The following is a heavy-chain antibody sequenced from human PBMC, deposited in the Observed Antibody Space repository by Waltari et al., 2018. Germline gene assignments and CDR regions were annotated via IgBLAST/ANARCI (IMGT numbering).Heavy chain of an antibody. J-gene: IGHJ4*02. D-gene: IGHD1-7*01. Sequence: QVQLQESGPGLVKPSGTLSLACAVSGGSISTTNCCSWVRQAPGKGREWIGEVCHSGSTSYKPSLRSRVSISLEKSKNQFSLNLSSVTAADTAIYYCAMWQLPLRNFASWGQGTLVTVSS. CDR1: GGSISTTNC. CDR2: VCHSGST. CDR3: AMWQLPLRNFAS. V-gene: IGHV4-4*02.